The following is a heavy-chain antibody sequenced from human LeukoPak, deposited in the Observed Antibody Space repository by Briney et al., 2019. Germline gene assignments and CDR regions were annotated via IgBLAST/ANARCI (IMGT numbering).Heavy chain of an antibody. CDR1: GFTFSSYS. D-gene: IGHD3-9*01. J-gene: IGHJ4*02. V-gene: IGHV3-21*01. Sequence: PGGSLTLSCAASGFTFSSYSMNWVRQAPGKGLEWVSSISSSSSYIYYADSVKGRFTISRDNAKNSLYLQMNSLRAEDTAVYYCARVPGRELRYFDWLLYRDYYFDYWGQGTLVTVSS. CDR2: ISSSSSYI. CDR3: ARVPGRELRYFDWLLYRDYYFDY.